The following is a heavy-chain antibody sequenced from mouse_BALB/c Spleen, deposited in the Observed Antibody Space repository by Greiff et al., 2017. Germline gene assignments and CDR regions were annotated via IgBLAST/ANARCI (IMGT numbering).Heavy chain of an antibody. V-gene: IGHV7-1*02. Sequence: EVQRVESGGGLVQPGGSLRLSCATSGFTFSDFYMEWVRQPPGKRLEWIAASRNKANDYTTEYSASVKGRFIVSRDTSQSILYLQMNALRAEDTAIYYCARDFYYGSSPWFAYWGQGTLVTVSA. CDR1: GFTFSDFY. D-gene: IGHD1-1*01. CDR3: ARDFYYGSSPWFAY. CDR2: SRNKANDYTT. J-gene: IGHJ3*01.